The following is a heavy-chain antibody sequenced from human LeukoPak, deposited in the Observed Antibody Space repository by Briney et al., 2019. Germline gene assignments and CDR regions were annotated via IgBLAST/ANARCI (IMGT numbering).Heavy chain of an antibody. Sequence: PSETLSLTCTVSGGSISSYYWSWIRQPAGKGLEWIGRIYTSGSTNYNPSLKSRVTMSVDTSKNQFSLKLSSVTAADTAVYYCARDLTLRFLEWSHPAESDAFDIWGQGTVVTVSS. CDR2: IYTSGST. D-gene: IGHD3-3*01. J-gene: IGHJ3*02. CDR3: ARDLTLRFLEWSHPAESDAFDI. CDR1: GGSISSYY. V-gene: IGHV4-4*07.